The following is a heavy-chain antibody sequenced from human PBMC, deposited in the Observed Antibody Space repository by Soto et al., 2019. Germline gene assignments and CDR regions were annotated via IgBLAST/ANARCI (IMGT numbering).Heavy chain of an antibody. D-gene: IGHD3-16*02. CDR3: ARARPQYDYVWGSYRENGFDI. CDR1: GVTFSSYS. Sequence: GGSLRLSCAASGVTFSSYSMNWVRQAPGKGLEWVSSISSSSSYIYYADSVKGRFTISRDNAKNSLYLQMNSLRAEDTAVYYCARARPQYDYVWGSYRENGFDIWGQGTMVTVSS. J-gene: IGHJ3*02. V-gene: IGHV3-21*01. CDR2: ISSSSSYI.